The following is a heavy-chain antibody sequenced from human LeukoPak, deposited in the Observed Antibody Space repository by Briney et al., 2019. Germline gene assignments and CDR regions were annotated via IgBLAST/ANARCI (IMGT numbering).Heavy chain of an antibody. V-gene: IGHV3-21*01. CDR2: ISSSSSYI. J-gene: IGHJ6*01. CDR1: GFTFDDYT. D-gene: IGHD2-15*01. CDR3: ARGSEGYCSGGGCYYGMDV. Sequence: GGSLRLSCAASGFTFDDYTMHWVRQAPGKGLEWVSYISSSSSYIYYADSVKGRFTISRDNAENSLYLQMNSLRAEDTAVYYCARGSEGYCSGGGCYYGMDVWGQGTTVTVSS.